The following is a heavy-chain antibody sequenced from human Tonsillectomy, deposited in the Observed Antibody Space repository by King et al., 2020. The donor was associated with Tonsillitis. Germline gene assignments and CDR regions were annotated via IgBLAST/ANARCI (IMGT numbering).Heavy chain of an antibody. CDR1: GFTFSSYA. Sequence: VQLVESGGGLVQPGGSLRLSCAASGFTFSSYAMSWVRQAPGKGLEWVSAISGSGGSTYYADSVKGRFTISRDNSKNTLYLQMNSLRAEDTAVYYCAKGAGIVVVVADAFYFDYWGQGTLVTVSS. D-gene: IGHD2-15*01. V-gene: IGHV3-23*04. CDR3: AKGAGIVVVVADAFYFDY. CDR2: ISGSGGST. J-gene: IGHJ4*02.